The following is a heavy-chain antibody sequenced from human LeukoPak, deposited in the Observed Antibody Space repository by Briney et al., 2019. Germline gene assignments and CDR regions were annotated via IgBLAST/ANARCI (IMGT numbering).Heavy chain of an antibody. CDR3: ARISVGATPRLVDY. CDR2: IWYDGSNE. CDR1: GFIFSTYG. D-gene: IGHD1-26*01. J-gene: IGHJ4*02. Sequence: GSLRLSCAASGFIFSTYGMHWVRQAPGKGLEWVAVIWYDGSNEGYADSVKGRFTISRDNAKNSLYLQMNSLRAEDTAVYYCARISVGATPRLVDYWGQGTLVTVSS. V-gene: IGHV3-33*01.